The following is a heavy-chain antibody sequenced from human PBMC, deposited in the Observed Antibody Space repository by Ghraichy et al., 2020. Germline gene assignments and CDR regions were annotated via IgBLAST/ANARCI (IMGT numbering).Heavy chain of an antibody. CDR1: GGSISSSSYY. Sequence: SETLSLTCTVSGGSISSSSYYWGWIRQPPGKGLEWIGSIYYSGSTYYNPSLKSRVTISVDTSKNQFSLKLSSVTAADTAVYYCARTVNYDSSGYYPWGQGTLVTVSS. CDR2: IYYSGST. J-gene: IGHJ5*02. D-gene: IGHD3-22*01. V-gene: IGHV4-39*01. CDR3: ARTVNYDSSGYYP.